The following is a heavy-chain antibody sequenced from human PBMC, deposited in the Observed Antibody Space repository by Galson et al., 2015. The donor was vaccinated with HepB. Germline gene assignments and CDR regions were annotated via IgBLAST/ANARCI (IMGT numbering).Heavy chain of an antibody. CDR1: GFTFSSYS. V-gene: IGHV3-21*01. D-gene: IGHD1-26*01. Sequence: SLRLSCAASGFTFSSYSMNWVRQAPGKGLEWVSSISSSSSYIYYADSVKGRFTISRDNAKNSLYPQMNSLRAEDTAVYYCASLISGRGDLPPHWGQGTLVTVSS. CDR3: ASLISGRGDLPPH. CDR2: ISSSSSYI. J-gene: IGHJ4*02.